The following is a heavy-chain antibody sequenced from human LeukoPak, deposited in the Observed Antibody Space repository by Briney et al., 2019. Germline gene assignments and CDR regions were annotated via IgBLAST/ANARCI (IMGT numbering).Heavy chain of an antibody. V-gene: IGHV3-21*01. Sequence: GGSLRLSCAAAGFTFNTYSMNWDRQAAAKGLESVSSFSTSNRYRYYADSVKGRFTISRHNAKNSLYLQMNSLRAEDTAVYYCARTIKRTTVVPARSPTKGAFDIWGQGTMVTVSS. CDR3: ARTIKRTTVVPARSPTKGAFDI. J-gene: IGHJ3*02. CDR1: GFTFNTYS. CDR2: FSTSNRYR. D-gene: IGHD4-23*01.